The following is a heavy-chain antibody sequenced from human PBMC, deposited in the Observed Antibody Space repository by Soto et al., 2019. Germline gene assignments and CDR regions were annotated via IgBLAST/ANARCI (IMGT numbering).Heavy chain of an antibody. D-gene: IGHD1-1*01. CDR2: ISAHNGNT. CDR3: ARGRYGDY. V-gene: IGHV1-18*01. Sequence: QVHLVQSGAEVKKPGASVKVSCKGSGYGFTTYGITWVRQAPGQGLEWMAWISAHNGNTNYAQKLQGRVTVTRDTSTSTAYMELRSLRSDDTAVYHCARGRYGDYWGXGALVTVSS. CDR1: GYGFTTYG. J-gene: IGHJ4*02.